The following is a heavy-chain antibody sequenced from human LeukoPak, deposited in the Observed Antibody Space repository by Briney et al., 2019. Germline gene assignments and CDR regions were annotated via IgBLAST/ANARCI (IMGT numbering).Heavy chain of an antibody. CDR2: ISPSGGST. CDR3: ARDNSVRDEAWWFNP. Sequence: GASVKVSCKAFGYTFTSNYMHWERQAPGQGPEWMGVISPSGGSTTYAQKFQGRVTLTSDMSTSTDYLELSSLRSEDTAVYYCARDNSVRDEAWWFNPWGQGTLVTVSS. V-gene: IGHV1-46*01. CDR1: GYTFTSNY. J-gene: IGHJ5*02. D-gene: IGHD5-24*01.